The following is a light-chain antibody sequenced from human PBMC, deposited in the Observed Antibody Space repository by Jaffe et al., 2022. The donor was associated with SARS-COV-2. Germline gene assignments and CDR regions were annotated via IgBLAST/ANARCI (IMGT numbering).Light chain of an antibody. Sequence: QTVVTQEPSFSVSPGGTVTLTCGLTSGSVSTSNYPTWFQQTPGQAPRTVIHNTDTRSSGVPDRFSGSILGNKAALTITGAQADDESDYYCVLYLGSGIWVFGGGTKLTV. CDR3: VLYLGSGIWV. J-gene: IGLJ3*02. V-gene: IGLV8-61*01. CDR1: SGSVSTSNY. CDR2: NTD.